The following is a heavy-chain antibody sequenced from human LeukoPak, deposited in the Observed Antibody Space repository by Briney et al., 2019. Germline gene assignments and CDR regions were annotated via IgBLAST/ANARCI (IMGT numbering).Heavy chain of an antibody. J-gene: IGHJ4*02. D-gene: IGHD3-10*01. V-gene: IGHV5-51*01. CDR1: GYSFTSYW. CDR2: IYPGVSDT. Sequence: GESLKISCKGSGYSFTSYWIGWVRQMPGKGLEWMGIIYPGVSDTRYSPSFQGQVTISADKSISTAYLQWSSLKASDTAMYYCARLSHYYGSGKQGSYYWGQGTLVTVSS. CDR3: ARLSHYYGSGKQGSYY.